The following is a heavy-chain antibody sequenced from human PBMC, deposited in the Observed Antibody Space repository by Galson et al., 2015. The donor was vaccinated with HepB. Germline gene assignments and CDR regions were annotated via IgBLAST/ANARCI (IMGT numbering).Heavy chain of an antibody. V-gene: IGHV3-23*01. Sequence: SLRLSCAASGFTFSSYAMSWVRQAPGKGLEWVSAISGRGGSTYYADSVKGRFTISRDNSKNTLYLQMNSLRAEDTAVYYCAKQKNRSCWFSQVFDYWGQGTLVPVSS. CDR1: GFTFSSYA. J-gene: IGHJ4*02. D-gene: IGHD6-19*01. CDR3: AKQKNRSCWFSQVFDY. CDR2: ISGRGGST.